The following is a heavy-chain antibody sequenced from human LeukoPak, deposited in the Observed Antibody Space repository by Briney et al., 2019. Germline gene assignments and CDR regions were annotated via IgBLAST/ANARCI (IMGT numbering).Heavy chain of an antibody. CDR3: AKAQGYSYGPDY. CDR1: GFTFSSYG. Sequence: PGGSLRLSCAASGFTFSSYGMHWVRQAPGKGLEWVAFIRYDGSNKYYADSVKGRFTISRDNSKNTLYLQMNSLRAEDTAVYYCAKAQGYSYGPDYWGQGTLVTVSP. J-gene: IGHJ4*02. D-gene: IGHD5-18*01. V-gene: IGHV3-30*02. CDR2: IRYDGSNK.